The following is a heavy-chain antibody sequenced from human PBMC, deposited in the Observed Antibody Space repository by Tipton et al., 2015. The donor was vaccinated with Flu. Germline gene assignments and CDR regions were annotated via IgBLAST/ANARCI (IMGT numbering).Heavy chain of an antibody. D-gene: IGHD2-15*01. CDR1: GFTFSSYA. J-gene: IGHJ4*02. Sequence: SLRLSCAASGFTFSSYAMSWVRQAPGKGLEWVSAISGSGGSTYYADSVKGRFTISRDNSKNTLYLQMNSLRAEDTAVYYCAKDFAQLYIVVVVAAPVDYWGQGTLVTVSS. V-gene: IGHV3-23*01. CDR2: ISGSGGST. CDR3: AKDFAQLYIVVVVAAPVDY.